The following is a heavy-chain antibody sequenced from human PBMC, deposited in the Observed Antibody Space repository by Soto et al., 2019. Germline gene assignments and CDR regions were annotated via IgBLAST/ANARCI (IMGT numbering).Heavy chain of an antibody. D-gene: IGHD1-26*01. CDR2: IKSKTDGGTT. CDR1: GFTFSNAW. V-gene: IGHV3-15*07. CDR3: TTDLGMGLIGSYQLRNDAFDI. J-gene: IGHJ3*02. Sequence: GGSLRLSCAASGFTFSNAWMNWVRQAPGKGLEWVGRIKSKTDGGTTDYAAPVKGRFTISRDDSKNTLYLQMNSLKTEDTAVYYCTTDLGMGLIGSYQLRNDAFDIWGQGTMVTVSS.